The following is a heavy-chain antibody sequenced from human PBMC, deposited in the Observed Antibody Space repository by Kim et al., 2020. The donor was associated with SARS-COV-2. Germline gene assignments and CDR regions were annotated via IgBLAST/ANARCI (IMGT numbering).Heavy chain of an antibody. CDR2: IYTSGST. V-gene: IGHV4-4*07. CDR3: ARAIYCSSTSCYGTLWFDP. D-gene: IGHD2-2*01. CDR1: GGSISSYY. J-gene: IGHJ5*02. Sequence: SETLSLTCTVSGGSISSYYWSWIRQPAGKGLEWIGRIYTSGSTNYNPSLKSRVTMSVDTSKNQFSLKLSSVTAADTAVYYCARAIYCSSTSCYGTLWFDPWGQGTLVTVSS.